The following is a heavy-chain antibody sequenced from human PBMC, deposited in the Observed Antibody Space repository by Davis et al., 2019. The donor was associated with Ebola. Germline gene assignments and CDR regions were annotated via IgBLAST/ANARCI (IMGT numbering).Heavy chain of an antibody. J-gene: IGHJ4*02. D-gene: IGHD3-10*01. CDR1: GFTFSSYS. CDR2: ISSSSSYI. Sequence: GESLKISCAASGFTFSSYSMNWVRQAPGKGLEWVSSISSSSSYIYYADSVKGRFTISRDNAKNSLYLRMNNLRAEDTAIYYCAKDLTSYYGSGDFFDYWGQGILVTVSS. CDR3: AKDLTSYYGSGDFFDY. V-gene: IGHV3-21*04.